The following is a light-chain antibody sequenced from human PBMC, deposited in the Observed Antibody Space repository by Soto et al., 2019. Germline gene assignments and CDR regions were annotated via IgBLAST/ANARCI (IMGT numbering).Light chain of an antibody. V-gene: IGKV1-39*01. CDR3: QQSFSPLWT. CDR1: QSISNY. J-gene: IGKJ1*01. CDR2: AAS. Sequence: DIQMTQSPSSLSASVGDRVTITCRASQSISNYLNWYQQKPGKAPKLLIYAASSMQSGVPSRFSGSGSETDFTLTNSSLQPDDSATYYCQQSFSPLWTFGQGTKVEV.